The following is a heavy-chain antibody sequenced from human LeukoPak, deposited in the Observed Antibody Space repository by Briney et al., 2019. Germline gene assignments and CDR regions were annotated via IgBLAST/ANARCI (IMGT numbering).Heavy chain of an antibody. J-gene: IGHJ6*02. D-gene: IGHD3-3*01. CDR2: IYSGGST. Sequence: GGSLRLSCAASGFTVSSNYMSWVRQAPGEGLEWVSVIYSGGSTYYADSVKGRFTISRDNSKNTLYLQMNSLRAEDTAVYYCARDKGLRFLEWFDGMDVWGQGTTVTVSS. CDR3: ARDKGLRFLEWFDGMDV. CDR1: GFTVSSNY. V-gene: IGHV3-66*01.